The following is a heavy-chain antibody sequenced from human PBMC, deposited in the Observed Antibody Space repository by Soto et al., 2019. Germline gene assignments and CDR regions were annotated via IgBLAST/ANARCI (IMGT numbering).Heavy chain of an antibody. V-gene: IGHV4-59*01. J-gene: IGHJ4*02. CDR1: GGSISSYY. CDR2: IYYSGST. D-gene: IGHD2-15*01. Sequence: PSETLSLTCTVSGGSISSYYWSWIRQPPGKGLEWIGYIYYSGSTNYNPSLKSRVTISVDKSKNQFSLKLSSVTAADTAVYYCARESDIVVDYWGQGTLVTVSS. CDR3: ARESDIVVDY.